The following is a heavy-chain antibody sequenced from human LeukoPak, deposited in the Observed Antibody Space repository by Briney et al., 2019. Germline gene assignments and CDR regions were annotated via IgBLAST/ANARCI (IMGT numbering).Heavy chain of an antibody. CDR1: SGSISTSNYY. Sequence: SETLSLTCTVSSGSISTSNYYWGWVRQPPGKALEWIGNIFYSGSTYYSPSLKSRVTISIDTSKNQFSLKLTSVTAADTAVYYCARVSPVTTSVFDYWGLGTLVTVSS. V-gene: IGHV4-39*07. CDR3: ARVSPVTTSVFDY. D-gene: IGHD4-17*01. CDR2: IFYSGST. J-gene: IGHJ4*02.